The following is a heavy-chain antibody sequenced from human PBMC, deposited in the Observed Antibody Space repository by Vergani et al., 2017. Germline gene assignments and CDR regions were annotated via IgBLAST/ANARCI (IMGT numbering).Heavy chain of an antibody. CDR1: GGTFNSYT. D-gene: IGHD1-26*01. CDR2: IIAVFGTA. CDR3: AREYSGNYLAFDY. Sequence: VQLVQSGAEVKKPGSSVKVSCKASGGTFNSYTISWVRQAPGQGLEWMGRIIAVFGTANYAQKFQGRITITADESTSTAYMELSSLRSEDTAVYYCAREYSGNYLAFDYWGQGTLVTVSS. J-gene: IGHJ4*02. V-gene: IGHV1-69*13.